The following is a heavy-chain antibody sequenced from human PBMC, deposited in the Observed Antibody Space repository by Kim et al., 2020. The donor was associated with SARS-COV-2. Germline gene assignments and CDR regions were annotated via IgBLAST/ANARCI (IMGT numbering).Heavy chain of an antibody. CDR2: ISVYNGNT. CDR1: GYSFTNYG. CDR3: ARVMQETYFYGSGSLFY. V-gene: IGHV1-18*04. Sequence: ASVKVPCKTSGYSFTNYGINWVRQAPGQGLEWMGWISVYNGNTDYAQKVKGRVTMTTDTSTATAYMELRSLRSDDTAVYYCARVMQETYFYGSGSLFYWGQGTLVTVSS. J-gene: IGHJ4*02. D-gene: IGHD3-10*01.